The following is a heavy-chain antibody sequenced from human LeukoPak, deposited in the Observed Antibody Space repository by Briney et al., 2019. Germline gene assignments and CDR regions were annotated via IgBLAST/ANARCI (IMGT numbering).Heavy chain of an antibody. CDR3: ARGCLEPVDV. J-gene: IGHJ6*02. CDR2: INTDGSYT. Sequence: QSGGSLRLSCAASGFTFSNYWMHWVRQAPGKGLVWVSHINTDGSYTTYADSVKGRFTVSRDNTRNTLFLQMDSLRAEDTAVYYCARGCLEPVDVWGQGTTVTVSS. D-gene: IGHD1-14*01. CDR1: GFTFSNYW. V-gene: IGHV3-74*03.